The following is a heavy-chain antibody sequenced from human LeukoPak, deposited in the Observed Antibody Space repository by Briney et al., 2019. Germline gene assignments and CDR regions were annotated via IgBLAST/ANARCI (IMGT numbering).Heavy chain of an antibody. CDR1: GFTFSSYS. CDR3: ARDFRRGYSYGHDAFDI. Sequence: GGSLRLSCAASGFTFSSYSMNWVRQAPGKGLEWVSSISSSSSYISYADSVKGRFTISRDNAKNSLYLQMNSLRAEDTAVYYCARDFRRGYSYGHDAFDIWGQGTMVTVSS. D-gene: IGHD5-18*01. J-gene: IGHJ3*02. V-gene: IGHV3-21*01. CDR2: ISSSSSYI.